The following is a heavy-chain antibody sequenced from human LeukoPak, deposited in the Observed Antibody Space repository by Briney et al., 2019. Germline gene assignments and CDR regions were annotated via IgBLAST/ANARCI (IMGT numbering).Heavy chain of an antibody. CDR3: ARGERGAFDI. V-gene: IGHV3-21*01. D-gene: IGHD1-26*01. CDR1: GFTFSSYN. Sequence: GGSLRLSCAASGFTFSSYNMNWVRQAPGKGLEWVSSISSSSIYIYYADSVKGRFTISRDNAKNSLYLQMNSLRAEDTAVNYCARGERGAFDIWGQGTMVTVSS. CDR2: ISSSSIYI. J-gene: IGHJ3*02.